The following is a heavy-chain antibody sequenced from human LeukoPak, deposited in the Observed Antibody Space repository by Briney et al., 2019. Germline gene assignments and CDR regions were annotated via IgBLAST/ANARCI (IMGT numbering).Heavy chain of an antibody. Sequence: GGSLRLSCAASGFIFGKYWMSWVRQAPGKGLEWVANIKLDGSEKNYVDSVKGRFTISRVNTKNSLYLRMNSLGAEDTAVFYCARDQYDTWSRRGNFDSWGQGTLVIVSS. CDR2: IKLDGSEK. CDR1: GFIFGKYW. D-gene: IGHD3-3*01. V-gene: IGHV3-7*03. J-gene: IGHJ4*02. CDR3: ARDQYDTWSRRGNFDS.